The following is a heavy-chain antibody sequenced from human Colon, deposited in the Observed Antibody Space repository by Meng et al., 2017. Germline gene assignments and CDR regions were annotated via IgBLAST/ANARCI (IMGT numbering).Heavy chain of an antibody. Sequence: GGSLRLSCAASGFTVSSNYMSWVRQAPGKGPEWVSVIYSGGSTYYADSVKGRFTISRDNSKNTLYLQMNSLRAEDTAVYYCARAYYYDSSGYLDAFDIWGQGTMVTVSS. CDR3: ARAYYYDSSGYLDAFDI. J-gene: IGHJ3*02. CDR2: IYSGGST. V-gene: IGHV3-53*01. CDR1: GFTVSSNY. D-gene: IGHD3-22*01.